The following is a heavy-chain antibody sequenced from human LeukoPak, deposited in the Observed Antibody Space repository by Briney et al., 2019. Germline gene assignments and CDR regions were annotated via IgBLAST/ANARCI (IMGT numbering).Heavy chain of an antibody. CDR1: GGSISRYY. CDR3: AREAGTGYFQH. Sequence: SETLSLTCTVSGGSISRYYWSWIRQPPGKGLEWIGYIYYSGSTSYNPSLMRRVTISVDTSKNQFSLKLSSVTAADTAVYYCAREAGTGYFQHWGQGTLVTVSS. J-gene: IGHJ1*01. V-gene: IGHV4-59*01. CDR2: IYYSGST. D-gene: IGHD6-13*01.